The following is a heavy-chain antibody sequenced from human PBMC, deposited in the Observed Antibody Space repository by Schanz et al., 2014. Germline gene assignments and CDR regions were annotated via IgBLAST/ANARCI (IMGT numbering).Heavy chain of an antibody. D-gene: IGHD3-10*01. CDR3: AKDQLANYRGSGYNWFDP. V-gene: IGHV3-43*01. CDR1: GFTFDDYS. J-gene: IGHJ5*02. CDR2: ITWNGGST. Sequence: LVESGGGVVQPGRSLRLSCAASGFTFDDYSMHWVRQAPGKGLEWVSLITWNGGSTYYADSVKGRFTISRDNSKNTLYLQMNSLRADDTAVYYCAKDQLANYRGSGYNWFDPWGQGTLVTVSS.